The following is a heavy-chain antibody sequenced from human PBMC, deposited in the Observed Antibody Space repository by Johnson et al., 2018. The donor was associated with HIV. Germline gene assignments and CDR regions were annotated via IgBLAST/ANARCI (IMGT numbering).Heavy chain of an antibody. CDR3: AKDRLAAAGTGLVAFDI. V-gene: IGHV3-30*04. CDR1: GFTFSNYA. Sequence: QVQLVESGGGVVQPGRSLRLSCAASGFTFSNYAMHWVRQAPGKGLEWVAVISYDGSNKYYADSVKGRFTISRDTSKNTLYLQMNSLRAEDTAVYYCAKDRLAAAGTGLVAFDIWGQGTMVTVSS. CDR2: ISYDGSNK. D-gene: IGHD6-13*01. J-gene: IGHJ3*02.